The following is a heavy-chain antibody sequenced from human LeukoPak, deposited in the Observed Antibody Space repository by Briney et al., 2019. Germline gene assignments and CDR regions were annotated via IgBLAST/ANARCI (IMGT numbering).Heavy chain of an antibody. V-gene: IGHV4-30-4*07. Sequence: KPSQTLSLTCGVSGGSISSGGFSWSWIRQPPGKGLEWIGYIYYSGSTNYNPSLKSRVTISVDTSKNQFSLKLSSVTAADTAVYYCASLDYGGNSLWNWGQGTLVTVSS. CDR2: IYYSGST. J-gene: IGHJ4*02. CDR1: GGSISSGGFS. CDR3: ASLDYGGNSLWN. D-gene: IGHD4-23*01.